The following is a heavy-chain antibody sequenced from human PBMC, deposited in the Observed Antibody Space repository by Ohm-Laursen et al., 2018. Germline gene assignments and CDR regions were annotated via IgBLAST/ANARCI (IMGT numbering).Heavy chain of an antibody. V-gene: IGHV3-30*18. Sequence: SLRLSCTASGFTFSNYGMHWVRQAPGRGLEWVAVTLYDERNKFYGNSVKGRFTISRDNSKNTLYLQMNSLRPEDSGVYYCAKDVVVVPAASRWFDPWGQGTLVTVFS. D-gene: IGHD2-2*01. J-gene: IGHJ5*02. CDR2: TLYDERNK. CDR3: AKDVVVVPAASRWFDP. CDR1: GFTFSNYG.